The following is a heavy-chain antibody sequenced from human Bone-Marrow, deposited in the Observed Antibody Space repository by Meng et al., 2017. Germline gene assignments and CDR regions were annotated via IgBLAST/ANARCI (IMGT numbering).Heavy chain of an antibody. CDR3: ARDGYYYDSSGYSGVDY. CDR1: GFTFSSYE. D-gene: IGHD3-22*01. J-gene: IGHJ4*02. CDR2: ISSSGSTI. Sequence: GESLKISCAASGFTFSSYEMNWVRQAPGKGLEWVSYISSSGSTIYYADSVKGRFTISRDNAKNSLYLQMNSLRAEDTAVYYCARDGYYYDSSGYSGVDYWGQGTLVTGAS. V-gene: IGHV3-48*03.